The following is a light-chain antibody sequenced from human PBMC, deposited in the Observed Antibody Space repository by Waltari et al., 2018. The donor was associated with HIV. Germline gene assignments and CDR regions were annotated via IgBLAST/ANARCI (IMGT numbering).Light chain of an antibody. V-gene: IGLV2-11*01. CDR2: DVS. CDR1: YSDVGDYNY. CDR3: CSFAGTYTI. Sequence: RSVSGSPGQSVTISCTGTYSDVGDYNYVSWYQQHPGKAPKLMIYDVSQRPSGVPDRFSGSKSGNTASLTISGLQADDDADYYCCSFAGTYTIFGGGTKLTVL. J-gene: IGLJ2*01.